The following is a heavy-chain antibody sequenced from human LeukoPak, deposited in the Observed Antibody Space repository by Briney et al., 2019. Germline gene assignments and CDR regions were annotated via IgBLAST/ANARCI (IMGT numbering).Heavy chain of an antibody. CDR1: GGSISSNSFY. CDR3: MRRGGSSWFNY. V-gene: IGHV4-39*01. CDR2: IYYSGTT. J-gene: IGHJ4*02. Sequence: SETLSLTCIVSGGSISSNSFYWDWIRQPPGKGLEWIGSIYYSGTTYYNPSLKSRVTISVDTSKNEFSLRLSSMTAADTAVYYCMRRGGSSWFNYWGQATLVTVSS. D-gene: IGHD6-13*01.